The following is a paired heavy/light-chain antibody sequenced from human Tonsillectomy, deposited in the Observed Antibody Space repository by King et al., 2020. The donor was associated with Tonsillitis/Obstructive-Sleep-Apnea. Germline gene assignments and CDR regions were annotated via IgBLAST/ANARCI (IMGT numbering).Heavy chain of an antibody. V-gene: IGHV3-20*04. Sequence: EVQLVESGGGVLRPGGCLRLSCAASGFTFDDYGMSWVRQAPGKGLEWVSGINWNGGSTGYADSVKGRFTISRDNAKNSLYLQMNSLRADDTALYYCARGSAGYCSSTNCRYNWNLSPFDYWGQGTLVTVSS. CDR1: GFTFDDYG. D-gene: IGHD2-2*01. CDR2: INWNGGST. J-gene: IGHJ4*02. CDR3: ARGSAGYCSSTNCRYNWNLSPFDY.
Light chain of an antibody. CDR2: WAS. J-gene: IGKJ1*01. CDR3: QQYYNTRT. CDR1: QSVLYSSNNKNY. Sequence: DIVMTQSPDSLAVSLGERATINCKSSQSVLYSSNNKNYLAWYQQKPGQPPKLLIYWASTRESGVPDRFSGSGSGTDFTLTISSLQAEDVAVYYCQQYYNTRTFGQGTKVEI. V-gene: IGKV4-1*01.